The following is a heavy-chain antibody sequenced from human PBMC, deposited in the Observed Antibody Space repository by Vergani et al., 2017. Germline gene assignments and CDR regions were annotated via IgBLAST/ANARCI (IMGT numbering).Heavy chain of an antibody. CDR1: GFTPAGCA. J-gene: IGHJ5*02. V-gene: IGHV3-9*02. D-gene: IGHD6-6*01. CDR3: AKDLGTSSGGGWFDP. Sequence: EVQLEESGGGLVLPGRSLRLSCVASGFTPAGCAMHWVRQAPGKGLEWVSCIRLNSNSLGYADSVKGRFTISRDNAKNSLYLQMNSLRAEDTALYYCAKDLGTSSGGGWFDPWGQGTLVTVSS. CDR2: IRLNSNSL.